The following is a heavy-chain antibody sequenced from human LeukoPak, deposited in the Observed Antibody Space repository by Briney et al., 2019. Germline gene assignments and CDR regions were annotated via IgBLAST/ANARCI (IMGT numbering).Heavy chain of an antibody. CDR3: AKWPEGAMDYFDY. V-gene: IGHV3-23*01. CDR2: ISGDGTRT. D-gene: IGHD3-16*01. J-gene: IGHJ4*02. Sequence: GGSLRLSCAASGFIVSNTYMTWVRQTPVKGLEWVSAISGDGTRTYYADSVKGRFTISRDNSKNTLYLEMSSLRVEDTAIYYCAKWPEGAMDYFDYWGQGTLVTVSS. CDR1: GFIVSNTY.